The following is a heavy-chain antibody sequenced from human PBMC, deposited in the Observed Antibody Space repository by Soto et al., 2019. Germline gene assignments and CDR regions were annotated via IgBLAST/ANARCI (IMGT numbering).Heavy chain of an antibody. CDR1: GGSISSSSYY. CDR2: IYYSGST. CDR3: ARLLAIDCISTSCRSWFDP. D-gene: IGHD2-2*01. Sequence: QLQLQESGPGLVKPSETLSLTCTVSGGSISSSSYYWGWIRQPPGKGLEWIGSIYYSGSTYYNPSLKSRVTLSVDTSKNQCSLKLSSVTAADTAVYYCARLLAIDCISTSCRSWFDPWGQGTLVTVSS. V-gene: IGHV4-39*01. J-gene: IGHJ5*02.